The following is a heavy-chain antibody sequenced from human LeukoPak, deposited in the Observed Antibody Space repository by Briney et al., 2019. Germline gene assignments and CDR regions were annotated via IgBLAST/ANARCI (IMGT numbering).Heavy chain of an antibody. CDR3: ESTVQWLVYFDY. V-gene: IGHV3-30*02. J-gene: IGHJ4*02. D-gene: IGHD6-19*01. CDR2: IRYEGSNK. Sequence: GRSLRLSCAASGLTFSSYGMHWVRQAPGKGLEWVAFIRYEGSNKYYADSVKGRFTISRDNSKNTLYLQMNSLRAEDTAVYYCESTVQWLVYFDYWGQGTLVTVSS. CDR1: GLTFSSYG.